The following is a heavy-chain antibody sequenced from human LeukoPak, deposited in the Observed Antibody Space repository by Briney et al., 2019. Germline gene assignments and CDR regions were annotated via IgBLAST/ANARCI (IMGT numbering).Heavy chain of an antibody. D-gene: IGHD2-15*01. CDR2: IYYSGST. J-gene: IGHJ4*02. CDR1: GGSISSSSYY. CDR3: ASPGVYCSGGSCYGAMGGSIDY. V-gene: IGHV4-39*01. Sequence: SETLSLTCTVSGGSISSSSYYWGWIRQPPGKGLEWIGSIYYSGSTYYNPSLKSRVTISVDTSKNQFSLKLSSATAADTAVYYCASPGVYCSGGSCYGAMGGSIDYWGQGTLVTVSS.